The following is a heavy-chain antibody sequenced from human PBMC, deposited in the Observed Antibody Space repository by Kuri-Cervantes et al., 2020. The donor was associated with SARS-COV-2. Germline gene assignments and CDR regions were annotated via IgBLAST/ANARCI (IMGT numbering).Heavy chain of an antibody. D-gene: IGHD6-19*01. CDR1: GGSINSSSYY. J-gene: IGHJ4*02. CDR2: IYYSGST. V-gene: IGHV4-39*01. CDR3: ARLSAVAGTFDY. Sequence: SETLSLTCTVSGGSINSSSYYWGWIRQPPGKGLEWIGSIYYSGSTYYNPSLKSRVTISVDTSKNQFSLKLSSVTAADTAVYYCARLSAVAGTFDYWGQGTLVTVSS.